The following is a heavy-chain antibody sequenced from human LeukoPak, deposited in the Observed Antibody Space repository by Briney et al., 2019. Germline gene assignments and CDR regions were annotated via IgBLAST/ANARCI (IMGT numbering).Heavy chain of an antibody. J-gene: IGHJ3*02. CDR1: GYTFTSYY. V-gene: IGHV1-46*01. CDR2: INPSGGST. D-gene: IGHD6-19*01. CDR3: ASWIGMAGTNNAFDI. Sequence: ASVKVSCKASGYTFTSYYMHGVRQAPGQGLEWMGIINPSGGSTSYAQKFQGRVTMTSDTSTSTVYMELSSLRAEDTAVYYCASWIGMAGTNNAFDIWGQGTMVTVSS.